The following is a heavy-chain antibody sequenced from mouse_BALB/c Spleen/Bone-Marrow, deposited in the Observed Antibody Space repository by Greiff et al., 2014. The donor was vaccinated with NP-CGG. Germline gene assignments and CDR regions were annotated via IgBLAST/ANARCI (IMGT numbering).Heavy chain of an antibody. CDR1: GYTFTSYY. CDR3: TRRSLLSDYYSMDY. J-gene: IGHJ4*01. V-gene: IGHV1S81*02. Sequence: QVQLQQSGAELVKPGASVKLSCKASGYTFTSYYLYWVKLRPGQGLEWIGEINPSNGGTNFNERFKSKASLTVDKSSSTAYMQLNSLTSEDSAVYYCTRRSLLSDYYSMDYWGQGTSVTVSS. CDR2: INPSNGGT. D-gene: IGHD2-10*01.